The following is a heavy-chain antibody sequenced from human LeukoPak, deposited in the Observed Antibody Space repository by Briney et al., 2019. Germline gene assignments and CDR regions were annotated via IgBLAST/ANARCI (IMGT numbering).Heavy chain of an antibody. J-gene: IGHJ4*02. D-gene: IGHD1-26*01. V-gene: IGHV3-21*01. Sequence: TGGSLRLSCAASGFTFSSYSMNWVRQAPGKGLEWVSSISSSSSYIYYADSVKGRFTISRDNAKNSLYLQMNSLRAEDTAVYYCATLAVGANNYWGQGTLVTVSS. CDR1: GFTFSSYS. CDR3: ATLAVGANNY. CDR2: ISSSSSYI.